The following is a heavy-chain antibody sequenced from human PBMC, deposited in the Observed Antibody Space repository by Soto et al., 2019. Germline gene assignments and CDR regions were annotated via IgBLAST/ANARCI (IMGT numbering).Heavy chain of an antibody. CDR3: AREYGDFYFDY. J-gene: IGHJ4*02. D-gene: IGHD4-17*01. V-gene: IGHV4-30-4*01. CDR2: IFYSGST. Sequence: SETLSLTWSVSGGSINNVDYYWSWIRQPPGKGLEWIGYIFYSGSTYYNPSLKSRVTISVDTSKNQFSLKLSSVPAADTAVYYCAREYGDFYFDYWGQGTLVTVSS. CDR1: GGSINNVDYY.